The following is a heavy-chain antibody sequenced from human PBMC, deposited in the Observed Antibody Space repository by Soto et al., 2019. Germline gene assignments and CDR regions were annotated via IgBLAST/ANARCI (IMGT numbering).Heavy chain of an antibody. CDR1: GGSINSGDYY. V-gene: IGHV4-30-4*01. CDR2: LYYSVST. D-gene: IGHD5-12*01. J-gene: IGHJ4*02. Sequence: TLSLTCSVSGGSINSGDYYWSWIRRSPGKGLEWIRYLYYSVSTYYMPSPKSRSTLSIDTSKNQFFLDVDSVTAADTGVYYCARLYTGYEAFDYWGQGTLVTVSS. CDR3: ARLYTGYEAFDY.